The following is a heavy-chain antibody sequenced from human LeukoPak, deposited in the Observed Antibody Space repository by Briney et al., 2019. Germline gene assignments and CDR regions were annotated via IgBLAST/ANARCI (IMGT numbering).Heavy chain of an antibody. CDR1: GFTFDDYA. V-gene: IGHV3-9*01. CDR2: ISWNSGSI. J-gene: IGHJ3*02. CDR3: AKNLNYYDSSGYPGPFDI. Sequence: GGSLRLSCAASGFTFDDYAMHWVRQAPGKGLEWVSGISWNSGSIGYADSVKGRFTISRDNAKNSLYLQMNSLRAEHTALYYCAKNLNYYDSSGYPGPFDIWGQGTMVTVSS. D-gene: IGHD3-22*01.